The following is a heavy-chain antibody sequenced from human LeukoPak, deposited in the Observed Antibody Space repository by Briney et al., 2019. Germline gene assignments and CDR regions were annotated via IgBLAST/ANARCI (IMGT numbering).Heavy chain of an antibody. CDR1: GYTFAGYY. V-gene: IGHV1-2*02. CDR2: INPNSGGT. CDR3: ARAHLGAHFDY. J-gene: IGHJ4*02. D-gene: IGHD4/OR15-4a*01. Sequence: ASVKVSCKASGYTFAGYYMHLVRQAPGQGLEWMGWINPNSGGTNYAQKFQGRVTMTRDTSISTAYMELSRLRSDDTAVYYCARAHLGAHFDYWGQGTLVTVSS.